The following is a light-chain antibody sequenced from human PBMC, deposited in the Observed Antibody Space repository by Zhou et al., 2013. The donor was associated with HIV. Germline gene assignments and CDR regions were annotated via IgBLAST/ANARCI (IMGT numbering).Light chain of an antibody. CDR3: QQSYSAPGT. CDR2: DAS. V-gene: IGKV1-39*01. CDR1: QDISNY. Sequence: DIQMTQSPSSLSASVGDRVTITCQASQDISNYLNWYQQKPGKAPKLLIYDASNLETGVPSRFSGSGSGTDFTLTISSLQPEDFATYYCQQSYSAPGTFG. J-gene: IGKJ1*01.